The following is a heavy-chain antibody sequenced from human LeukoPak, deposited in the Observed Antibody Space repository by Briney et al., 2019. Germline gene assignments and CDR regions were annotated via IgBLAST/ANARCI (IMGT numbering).Heavy chain of an antibody. Sequence: PGGPLGLSWAASGFTFSGYWMHWVGQAPGRGLVWVSLISSDGSSTSYTDSVKGRFTISRDDAKNTLYLQMNSLRAEDTAVYYCARGGGYYHDYWGQGTLVAVSS. V-gene: IGHV3-74*01. J-gene: IGHJ4*02. CDR1: GFTFSGYW. CDR3: ARGGGYYHDY. CDR2: ISSDGSST. D-gene: IGHD3-22*01.